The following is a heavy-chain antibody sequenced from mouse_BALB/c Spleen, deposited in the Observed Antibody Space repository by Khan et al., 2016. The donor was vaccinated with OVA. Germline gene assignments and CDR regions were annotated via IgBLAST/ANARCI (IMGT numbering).Heavy chain of an antibody. V-gene: IGHV1-5*01. Sequence: VQLQQSGTVLARPGASVKMSCKASGYSFTSYWMHWVKQRPGQGLEWIGAIYPGNSDTRYNQKFKGKAKLNAVTSASTAYMELSSLTNEDSAVYYCTRSYDSYYFDYWGHGTTLTVSS. CDR1: GYSFTSYW. D-gene: IGHD2-4*01. J-gene: IGHJ2*01. CDR2: IYPGNSDT. CDR3: TRSYDSYYFDY.